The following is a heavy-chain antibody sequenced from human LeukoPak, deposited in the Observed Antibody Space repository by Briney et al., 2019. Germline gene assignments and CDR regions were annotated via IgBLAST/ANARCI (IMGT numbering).Heavy chain of an antibody. D-gene: IGHD3-22*01. CDR1: GGTFSSYA. J-gene: IGHJ4*02. V-gene: IGHV1-69*01. CDR3: ALNPYYYDSSGYYPLDY. Sequence: VASVKVSCKASGGTFSSYAISWVRQAPGQGLEWMGGIIPIFGTANYAQKFQGRVTITADESTSTAYMELSSLRSEDTAVYYCALNPYYYDSSGYYPLDYWGQGTLVTVSS. CDR2: IIPIFGTA.